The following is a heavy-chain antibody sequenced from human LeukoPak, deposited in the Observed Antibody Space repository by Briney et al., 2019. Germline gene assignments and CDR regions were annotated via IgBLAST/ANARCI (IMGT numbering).Heavy chain of an antibody. CDR3: VRERDYDTYFDF. D-gene: IGHD3-9*01. CDR1: GFSVRANH. CDR2: ILRGGVT. V-gene: IGHV3-53*01. Sequence: GGSLRLSCAVSGFSVRANHMAWVRQGLGQGLEWISVILRGGVTHYTDSLKHRFAISIDSSKNLIFLQMDSLRAEDTALYFCVRERDYDTYFDFWGRGTLVTVS. J-gene: IGHJ4*02.